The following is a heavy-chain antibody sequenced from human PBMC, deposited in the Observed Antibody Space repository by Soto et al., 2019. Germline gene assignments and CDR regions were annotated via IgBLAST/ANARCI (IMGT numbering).Heavy chain of an antibody. CDR3: ARFDSRGRLNDY. CDR1: GGSFSSYA. J-gene: IGHJ4*02. V-gene: IGHV1-69*01. CDR2: IIPIFGTA. Sequence: QVQLVQSGAEVKKPGSSVKVSCKASGGSFSSYAISWVRQAPGQGLEWMGGIIPIFGTANYAQKYQGRVTITADESTSTAYMELSSLRSEDTAVYYCARFDSRGRLNDYWGQGTLVTVSS. D-gene: IGHD2-21*01.